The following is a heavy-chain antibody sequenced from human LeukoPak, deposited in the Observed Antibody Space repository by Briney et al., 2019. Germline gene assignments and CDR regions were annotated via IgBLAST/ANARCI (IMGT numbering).Heavy chain of an antibody. CDR3: VRGGGEIEDGYDIAGLGFDY. CDR1: GFAFSSLS. J-gene: IGHJ4*02. D-gene: IGHD5-12*01. V-gene: IGHV3-7*01. CDR2: IKQDGSEK. Sequence: PGGSLRLSCVASGFAFSSLSMSWVRQAPGKGLEWVANIKQDGSEKYYVDSVKGRFTISRDNAKHSLYLQMNSLRAEDTAVYYCVRGGGEIEDGYDIAGLGFDYWGQGTLVTVSS.